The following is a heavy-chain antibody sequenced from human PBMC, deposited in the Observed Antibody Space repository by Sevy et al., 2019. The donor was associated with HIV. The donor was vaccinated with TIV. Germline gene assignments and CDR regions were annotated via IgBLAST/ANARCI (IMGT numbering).Heavy chain of an antibody. D-gene: IGHD3-10*01. CDR1: AFTFGGYM. CDR3: VKEGRDDFNPYLDF. CDR2: VSRNGGTP. V-gene: IGHV3-23*01. Sequence: GGSLRLSCAGSAFTFGGYMMNWVRQAPGRGLEWVARVSRNGGTPEYGDSAKGRFTISRDNSKNTVYLQLKELRAEDTALYYCVKEGRDDFNPYLDFWGQGILVTVSS. J-gene: IGHJ4*02.